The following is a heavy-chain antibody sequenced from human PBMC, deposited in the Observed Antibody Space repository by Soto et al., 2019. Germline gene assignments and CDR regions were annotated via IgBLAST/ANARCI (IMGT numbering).Heavy chain of an antibody. J-gene: IGHJ5*02. CDR1: AISFNTYG. V-gene: IGHV3-23*01. CDR2: VTVTGGST. CDR3: AGQRSPEGWFDP. D-gene: IGHD3-10*01. Sequence: LRLSCAASAISFNTYGVTWVRQAPGKGLEWVSTVTVTGGSTYYAGSVKGRFTISRDRSNYTVSLLLNSLRVEDTAIYYCAGQRSPEGWFDPWGQGTLVTVSS.